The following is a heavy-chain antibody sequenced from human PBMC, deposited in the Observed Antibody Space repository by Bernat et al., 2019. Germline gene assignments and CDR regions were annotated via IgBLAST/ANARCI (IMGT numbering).Heavy chain of an antibody. CDR2: IGTAGDT. V-gene: IGHV3-13*04. CDR3: ARGVLYDDIWGSYRNPWFDP. D-gene: IGHD3-16*02. Sequence: EVQLVESGGGLVQPGGSLRLSCAASGFTFSSYDMHWVRQATGKGLEWVSAIGTAGDTYYPGSVKGRFTISRENAKNSLYLQMNSLRAGDTAVYYCARGVLYDDIWGSYRNPWFDPWGQGTLVTVSS. CDR1: GFTFSSYD. J-gene: IGHJ5*02.